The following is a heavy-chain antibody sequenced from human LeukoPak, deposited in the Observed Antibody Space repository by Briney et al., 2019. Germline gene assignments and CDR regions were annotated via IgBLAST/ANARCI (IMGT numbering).Heavy chain of an antibody. D-gene: IGHD3-3*01. CDR1: GFTFSSYA. V-gene: IGHV3-30-3*01. Sequence: GGSLRLSCAASGFTFSSYAMHWVRQAPGKGLEWVAVISYDGSNKYYADSVKGRFTISRDNSKNTLYLQMNSLRAEDTAVYYWARDITIDNGMDVGGKGTTVTVSS. CDR2: ISYDGSNK. CDR3: ARDITIDNGMDV. J-gene: IGHJ6*04.